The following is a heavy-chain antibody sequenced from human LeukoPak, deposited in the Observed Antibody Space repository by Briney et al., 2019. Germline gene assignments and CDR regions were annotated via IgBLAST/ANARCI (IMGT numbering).Heavy chain of an antibody. CDR2: MNPNSGST. CDR3: AWWGAVAGVRGDY. J-gene: IGHJ4*02. D-gene: IGHD6-19*01. CDR1: GYTFTSYD. V-gene: IGHV1-8*01. Sequence: GASVKVSCKASGYTFTSYDINWVRQATGQGLEWMGWMNPNSGSTGYAQKFQGRVTMTRNTSISTAYMELSSLRSEDTAVYYCAWWGAVAGVRGDYWGQGTLVTVSS.